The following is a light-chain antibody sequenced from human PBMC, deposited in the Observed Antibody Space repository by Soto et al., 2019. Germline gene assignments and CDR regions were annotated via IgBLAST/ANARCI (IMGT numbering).Light chain of an antibody. CDR1: QSIRNW. CDR3: LHAAQHPYH. V-gene: IGKV1-5*01. CDR2: DAS. J-gene: IGKJ2*01. Sequence: DIQMALSPSTVSGSVGYRVTITCRASQSIRNWLAWYQQKPGQAPNLLIYDASSLQSGVPLRFSGNGSGPDLTHFFAILLPEDLATYYSLHAAQHPYHFAEGTTVDIK.